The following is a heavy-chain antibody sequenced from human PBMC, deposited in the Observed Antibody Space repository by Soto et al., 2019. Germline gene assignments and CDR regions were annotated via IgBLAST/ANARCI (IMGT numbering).Heavy chain of an antibody. CDR2: IIPILGIA. CDR1: GGTFSSYT. CDR3: AREGYYYYYMDV. V-gene: IGHV1-69*04. J-gene: IGHJ6*03. Sequence: SVKVSCKASGGTFSSYTISWVRQAPGQGLEWMGRIIPILGIANYAQKFRGRVTITADKSTSTAYMELSSLRSEDTAVYYCAREGYYYYYMDVWGKGTTVTVSS.